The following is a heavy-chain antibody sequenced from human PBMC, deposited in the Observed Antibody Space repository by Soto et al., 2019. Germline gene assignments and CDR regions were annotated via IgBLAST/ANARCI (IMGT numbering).Heavy chain of an antibody. CDR3: ARELYSSSLNYFVY. CDR1: GYIFTAYA. V-gene: IGHV1-3*01. CDR2: INAHNGGT. Sequence: ASVKVSCKASGYIFTAYAIHWVRQAPGQGLEWMGWINAHNGGTKYSQNFEGRVTISRDTSASTAYMDLSRLTSEDTAVYYCARELYSSSLNYFVYWCPGPVVSVFS. D-gene: IGHD6-6*01. J-gene: IGHJ4*01.